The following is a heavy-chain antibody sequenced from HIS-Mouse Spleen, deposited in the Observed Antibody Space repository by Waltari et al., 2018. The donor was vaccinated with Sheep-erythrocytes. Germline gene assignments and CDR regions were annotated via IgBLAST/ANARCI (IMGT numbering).Heavy chain of an antibody. CDR1: GFTFSSYW. Sequence: EVQLVESGGGLVQPGGSLRLSCAASGFTFSSYWMHWVRQAPGKGLVGVSSINSDGSRTSYADSVKGRFTISRDNAKNTLYLQMNSLRAEDTAVYYCARSDIRSSGWLDYWGQGTLVTVSS. D-gene: IGHD6-19*01. V-gene: IGHV3-74*01. J-gene: IGHJ4*02. CDR3: ARSDIRSSGWLDY. CDR2: INSDGSRT.